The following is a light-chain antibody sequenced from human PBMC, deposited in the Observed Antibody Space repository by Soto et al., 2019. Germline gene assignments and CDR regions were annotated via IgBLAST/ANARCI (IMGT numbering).Light chain of an antibody. Sequence: EIVLTQSPGTLSLSPGERATLSCRASQSVSSSYLAWYQQKPGQAPRLLIYGASSRTTGISDRFTGSGSGTEFTLTISRLEPEDFAVYYCQHYGHALWAFGQGTKV. CDR2: GAS. CDR1: QSVSSSY. J-gene: IGKJ1*01. V-gene: IGKV3-20*01. CDR3: QHYGHALWA.